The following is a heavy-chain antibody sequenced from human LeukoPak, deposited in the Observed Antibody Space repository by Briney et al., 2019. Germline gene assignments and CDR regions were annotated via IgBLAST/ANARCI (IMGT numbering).Heavy chain of an antibody. D-gene: IGHD3-22*01. J-gene: IGHJ4*02. V-gene: IGHV3-23*01. CDR3: AEDGFDYYDSSGYYYFNY. CDR1: GFTFSNHA. Sequence: QPGGSLRLSCAASGFTFSNHAMSWVRQAPGKGLQWVSAISGGGVAIYYADSVKGRFTISRDNSKNTLYLQMNSLRAEDTAVYYCAEDGFDYYDSSGYYYFNYWGQGTLVTVSS. CDR2: ISGGGVAI.